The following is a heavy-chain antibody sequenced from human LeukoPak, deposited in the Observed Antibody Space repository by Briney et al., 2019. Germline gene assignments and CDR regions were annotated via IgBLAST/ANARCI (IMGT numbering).Heavy chain of an antibody. D-gene: IGHD6-6*01. CDR3: ARGKVSFDY. CDR1: GYSISSGYY. CDR2: IYHSGST. V-gene: IGHV4-38-2*02. J-gene: IGHJ4*02. Sequence: SETLSLTCTVSGYSISSGYYWGWIRQPPGKGLEWIGSIYHSGSTYYNPSLKSRVTISVDTSENQFSLKLSSVTAADTAVYYYARGKVSFDYWGQGTLVTVSS.